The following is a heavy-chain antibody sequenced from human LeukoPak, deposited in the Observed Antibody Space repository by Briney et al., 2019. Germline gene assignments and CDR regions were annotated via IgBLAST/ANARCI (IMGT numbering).Heavy chain of an antibody. D-gene: IGHD3-22*01. CDR1: GFTFSSYW. CDR2: IKQDGSEK. Sequence: GGSLRLSCAASGFTFSSYWMSWVRQAPGKGLEWVANIKQDGSEKYYVDSVKGRFTISRDNAKNSLYLQMNSLRAEDTAVYYCARDLGSYYDSSGYYTFDYWGQGTLVTVSS. CDR3: ARDLGSYYDSSGYYTFDY. J-gene: IGHJ4*02. V-gene: IGHV3-7*01.